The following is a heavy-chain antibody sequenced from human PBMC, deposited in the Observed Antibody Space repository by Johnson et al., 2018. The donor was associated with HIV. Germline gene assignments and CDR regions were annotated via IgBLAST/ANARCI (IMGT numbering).Heavy chain of an antibody. CDR1: GFTFDDYA. V-gene: IGHV3-9*01. CDR2: ISWNSGSI. D-gene: IGHD6-19*01. J-gene: IGHJ3*02. CDR3: AKDYGWLVNSPDAFDI. Sequence: VQVVESGGGLVQPGGSLRLSCAASGFTFDDYAMHWVRHAPGKGLEWVSGISWNSGSIGYADSVKGRFTISRDNSKNTLYLQMNSLRAEDTAVYYCAKDYGWLVNSPDAFDIWGQGTMVTVSS.